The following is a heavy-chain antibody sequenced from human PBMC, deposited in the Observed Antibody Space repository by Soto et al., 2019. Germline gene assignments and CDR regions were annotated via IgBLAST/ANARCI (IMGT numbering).Heavy chain of an antibody. D-gene: IGHD3-22*01. CDR3: ARDRSYYYDSSGYSYYFDY. CDR1: GGTFSSYA. J-gene: IGHJ4*02. V-gene: IGHV1-69*13. Sequence: VASVKVSCKASGGTFSSYAISWVRQAPGQGLEWMGGIIPIFGTANYAQKFQGRVTITADESTSTAYMELSSLRSEDTAVYYCARDRSYYYDSSGYSYYFDYWGQGTLVTVSS. CDR2: IIPIFGTA.